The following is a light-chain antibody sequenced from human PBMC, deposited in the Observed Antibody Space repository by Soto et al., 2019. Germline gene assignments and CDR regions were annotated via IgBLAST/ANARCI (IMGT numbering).Light chain of an antibody. CDR1: QGIRND. CDR3: QQYNSYVT. Sequence: IQLTQSPSSLSASVGDRVTITCRASQGIRNDLGWYQHKPGRAPKLLIHAASSLQSGVPSRFSGSGSGTEFTLTISSLQPDDFATYYCQQYNSYVTFGPGTKVDIK. J-gene: IGKJ3*01. CDR2: AAS. V-gene: IGKV1-17*01.